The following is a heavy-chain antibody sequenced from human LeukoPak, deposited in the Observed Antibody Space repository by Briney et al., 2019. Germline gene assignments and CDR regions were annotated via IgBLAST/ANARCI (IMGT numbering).Heavy chain of an antibody. CDR1: GFTFSSYA. D-gene: IGHD5/OR15-5a*01. Sequence: QSGGSLRLSCAASGFTFSSYAMSWVRQAPGKGLEWVSVISGNSGSTYYADSVKGRFTISSDNSKNTLYLQMNSLRAEDTAVYYCAKLRDFDTVLGRFDNWGQGPLVSVSS. J-gene: IGHJ5*02. V-gene: IGHV3-23*01. CDR3: AKLRDFDTVLGRFDN. CDR2: ISGNSGST.